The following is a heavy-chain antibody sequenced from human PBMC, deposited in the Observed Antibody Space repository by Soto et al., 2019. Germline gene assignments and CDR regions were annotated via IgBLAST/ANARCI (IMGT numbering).Heavy chain of an antibody. CDR2: IYPGDSDT. V-gene: IGHV5-51*01. CDR3: ASPSSSSSYYYYGMDV. CDR1: GYSFTSYW. Sequence: GGSLKISCKGSGYSFTSYWLGWVRQLPGKGLEWMGSIYPGDSDTRYSPSFQGQVTISADKSISTAYLQWSSLKASDTAMYYCASPSSSSSYYYYGMDVWGQGTTVTVSS. D-gene: IGHD6-6*01. J-gene: IGHJ6*02.